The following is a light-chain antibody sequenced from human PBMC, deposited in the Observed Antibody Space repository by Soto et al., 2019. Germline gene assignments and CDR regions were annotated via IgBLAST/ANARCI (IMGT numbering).Light chain of an antibody. Sequence: IQLTQSPSSLSASVGDRVTITCRASQSISTYLNWYQQKAGLAPKLLIYAASSLQSGVPSRFSGSGSGTDFTLTISSLQPEDFATYHCQQTYSTPPTFGQGTK. CDR3: QQTYSTPPT. V-gene: IGKV1-39*01. CDR2: AAS. J-gene: IGKJ1*01. CDR1: QSISTY.